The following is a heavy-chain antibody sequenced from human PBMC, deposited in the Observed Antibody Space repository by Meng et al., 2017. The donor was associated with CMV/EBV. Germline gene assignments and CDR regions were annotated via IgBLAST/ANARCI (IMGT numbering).Heavy chain of an antibody. CDR2: INHSGST. V-gene: IGHV4-34*01. CDR1: GGSFSGYY. CDR3: ARGGYAVVPAATHY. Sequence: GSLRLSCAVYGGSFSGYYWSWIRQPPGKGLEWIGEINHSGSTNYNPSLKSRVTISVDTSKNQFSLKLSSVTAADTAVYYCARGGYAVVPAATHYWGQGTLVTVSS. J-gene: IGHJ4*02. D-gene: IGHD2-2*01.